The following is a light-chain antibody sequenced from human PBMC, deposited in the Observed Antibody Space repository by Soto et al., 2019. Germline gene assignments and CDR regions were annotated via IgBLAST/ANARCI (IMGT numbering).Light chain of an antibody. J-gene: IGLJ2*01. Sequence: QAVVTQPASLSGSPGQSITISCTGTSSDVGGYNYVSWYQQHPGKAPSLMIYGVSNRPLGVSYRFSVSKSGNTASLTISGLQSDDDADYYCNSYASVNSPVLFGGGTKLTVL. CDR3: NSYASVNSPVL. CDR2: GVS. CDR1: SSDVGGYNY. V-gene: IGLV2-14*03.